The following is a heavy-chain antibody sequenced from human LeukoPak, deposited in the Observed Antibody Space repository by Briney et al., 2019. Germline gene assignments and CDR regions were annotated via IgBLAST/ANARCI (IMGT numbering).Heavy chain of an antibody. CDR1: GFTFSSYS. CDR3: ARDGCSSTRCYVFDY. J-gene: IGHJ4*02. Sequence: PGGSLRLSCAASGFTFSSYSMNWVRQAPGKGLEWVANIKQDGSEKYYVDSVKGRFTISRDNAKNSLYLQMNSLRAEDTAVYYCARDGCSSTRCYVFDYWGQGTLVTASS. V-gene: IGHV3-7*01. D-gene: IGHD2-2*01. CDR2: IKQDGSEK.